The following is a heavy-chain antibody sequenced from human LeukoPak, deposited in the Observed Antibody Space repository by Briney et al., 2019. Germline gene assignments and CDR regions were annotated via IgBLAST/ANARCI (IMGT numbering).Heavy chain of an antibody. D-gene: IGHD1-26*01. CDR1: GGSISTYY. CDR2: IFYSGST. CDR3: ARGNSGSYYAMDV. J-gene: IGHJ6*02. V-gene: IGHV4-59*01. Sequence: PSETLSLTCTVSGGSISTYYWSWIRQPPRKGLEWSGYIFYSGSTNYNPSLASRVTISVDTSKNQFSLKLSSVTAADTAVYYCARGNSGSYYAMDVWGQGTTVTVSS.